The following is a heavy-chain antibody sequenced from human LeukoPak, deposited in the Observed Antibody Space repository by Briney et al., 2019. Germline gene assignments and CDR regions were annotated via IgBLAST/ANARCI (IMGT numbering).Heavy chain of an antibody. Sequence: GGSLRLPCAASGFTFSSYGMHWVRQAPGKGLEWVAFIRYDGSNKYYADSVKGRFTISRDNSKNTLYLQMNSLRAEDTAVYYCASSIDGSRHRRFDYWGQGTLVTVSS. D-gene: IGHD5-24*01. CDR3: ASSIDGSRHRRFDY. J-gene: IGHJ4*02. V-gene: IGHV3-30*02. CDR1: GFTFSSYG. CDR2: IRYDGSNK.